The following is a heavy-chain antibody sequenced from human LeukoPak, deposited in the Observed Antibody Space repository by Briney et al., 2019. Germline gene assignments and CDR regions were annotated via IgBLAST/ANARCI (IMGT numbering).Heavy chain of an antibody. J-gene: IGHJ4*02. CDR1: GGSITSSSYY. CDR2: IYHSGST. V-gene: IGHV4-39*07. Sequence: PSETLSLTCTVSGGSITSSSYYWGWIRQPPGKGLEWIGSIYHSGSTYYNPSLKSRVTISVDTSKNQFSLKLSSVTAADTAVYYCARSGYSFVDYWGQGTLVTVSS. CDR3: ARSGYSFVDY. D-gene: IGHD5-18*01.